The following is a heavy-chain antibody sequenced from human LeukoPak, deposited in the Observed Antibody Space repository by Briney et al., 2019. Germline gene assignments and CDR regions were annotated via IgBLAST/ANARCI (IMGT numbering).Heavy chain of an antibody. CDR2: ISGSGGST. J-gene: IGHJ6*04. D-gene: IGHD3-10*02. CDR3: AELGITMIGGV. Sequence: PGGSLRLSCAASGFTFSSYSMNWVRQALGKGLEWVSAISGSGGSTYYADSVKGRFTISRDNSKNTLYLQMNSLRAEDTAVYYCAELGITMIGGVWGKGTTVTISS. V-gene: IGHV3-23*01. CDR1: GFTFSSYS.